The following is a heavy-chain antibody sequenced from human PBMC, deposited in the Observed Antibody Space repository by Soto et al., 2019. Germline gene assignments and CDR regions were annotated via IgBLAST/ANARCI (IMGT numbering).Heavy chain of an antibody. CDR3: ARVPVTGYFDWLHP. Sequence: SETLSLTCSVSGAPITSNYWTWIRQPPGKGLEWIGYLDHQGYSNYSPSLRSQVSMSIDTSKNQLSLKVHSVTAADTAVYYCARVPVTGYFDWLHPWGQGTLVTVSS. J-gene: IGHJ5*02. CDR2: LDHQGYS. CDR1: GAPITSNY. V-gene: IGHV4-59*01. D-gene: IGHD3-9*01.